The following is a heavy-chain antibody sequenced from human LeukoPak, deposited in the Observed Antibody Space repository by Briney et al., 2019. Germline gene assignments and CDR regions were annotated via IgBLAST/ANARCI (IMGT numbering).Heavy chain of an antibody. CDR2: IKQDGSEK. J-gene: IGHJ4*02. V-gene: IGHV3-7*01. Sequence: GGSLRLSCAASGFTFSSYWMSWVRQAPGKGLEWVANIKQDGSEKYYVDSVKGRFTISRDNAKNSLYLQMNSLRAEDTAVYYCAGVHSIFGVVMYYFDYWGQGTLVTVSS. D-gene: IGHD3-3*02. CDR1: GFTFSSYW. CDR3: AGVHSIFGVVMYYFDY.